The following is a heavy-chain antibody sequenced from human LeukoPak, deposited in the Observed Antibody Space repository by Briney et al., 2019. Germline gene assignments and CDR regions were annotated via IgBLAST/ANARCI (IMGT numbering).Heavy chain of an antibody. Sequence: SVTVSCKASGGTFSSYAISWVRQAPGQGLEWMGRIIPILGIANYAQKFQGRVTITADKSTSTAYMELSSLRSEDTAVYYCARRATSYWGSYYFDYRGQGTLVTVSS. J-gene: IGHJ4*02. D-gene: IGHD7-27*01. V-gene: IGHV1-69*04. CDR3: ARRATSYWGSYYFDY. CDR1: GGTFSSYA. CDR2: IIPILGIA.